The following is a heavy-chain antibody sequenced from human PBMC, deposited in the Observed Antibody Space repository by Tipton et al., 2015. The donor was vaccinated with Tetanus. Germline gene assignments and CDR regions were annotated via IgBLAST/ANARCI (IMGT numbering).Heavy chain of an antibody. J-gene: IGHJ5*02. CDR3: ARSFFDCSGYKMVT. V-gene: IGHV4-59*12. CDR1: GASITSFY. D-gene: IGHD3-22*01. CDR2: IYYTGGT. Sequence: TLSLTCTVSGASITSFYWSWIRQSPGKGLEWLGDIYYTGGTHYNASLKGRLTISIDMSENQSSLTLTSVTAADTAVVFCARSFFDCSGYKMVTWGQGPLVSFSS.